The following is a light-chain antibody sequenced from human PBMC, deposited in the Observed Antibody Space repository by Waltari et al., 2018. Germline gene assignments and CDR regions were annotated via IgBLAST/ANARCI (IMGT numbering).Light chain of an antibody. CDR1: QSLVYSDGNTY. CDR3: QQYYSIPYT. V-gene: IGKV2-30*01. CDR2: KVS. J-gene: IGKJ2*01. Sequence: DVVMTQSPLSLPVTLGQPASIPCRSSQSLVYSDGNTYLSWLQQRPGQSPRRLIYKVSNRDSGVPDRFSGSGSGTDFTLRITRVEAEDVGFYYCQQYYSIPYTFGQGTKLEIK.